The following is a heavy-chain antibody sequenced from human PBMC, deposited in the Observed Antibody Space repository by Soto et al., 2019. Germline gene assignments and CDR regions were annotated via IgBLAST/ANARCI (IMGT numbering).Heavy chain of an antibody. CDR3: AREGQGIAVAGNFDY. Sequence: QVQLVQSGAEVKKPGSSVKVSCKASGGTFSSYAISWVRQAPGQGLEWMGGIIPIFGTAHYEKKFQARVRITADTSTSTAYMELGSLRSEDTAVYYCAREGQGIAVAGNFDYWGQGTLVTVSS. V-gene: IGHV1-69*06. D-gene: IGHD6-19*01. J-gene: IGHJ4*02. CDR1: GGTFSSYA. CDR2: IIPIFGTA.